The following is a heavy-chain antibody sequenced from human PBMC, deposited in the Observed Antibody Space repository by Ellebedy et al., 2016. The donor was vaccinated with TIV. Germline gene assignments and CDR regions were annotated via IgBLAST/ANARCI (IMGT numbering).Heavy chain of an antibody. CDR3: ARAAYWHFDY. Sequence: GGSLRLSXAASGFSFSTYWVHWVRQAPGKGLVWVSRINSDGSGITYADSVKGRVTISRDNAKNTVYLQMNSLRAEDTAVYYCARAAYWHFDYWGQGTLVTVSS. D-gene: IGHD2-15*01. CDR1: GFSFSTYW. CDR2: INSDGSGI. J-gene: IGHJ4*02. V-gene: IGHV3-74*01.